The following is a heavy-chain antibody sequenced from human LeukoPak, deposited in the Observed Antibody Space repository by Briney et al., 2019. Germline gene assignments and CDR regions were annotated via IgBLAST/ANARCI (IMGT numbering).Heavy chain of an antibody. J-gene: IGHJ3*02. CDR3: ARDWAVAGNGSNAFDI. Sequence: SETLSLTCTVSGGSISRYYWNWIRQPPGKGLEWIGYIYYTGGTNSNPSLKSRVTISIDMSKNHFSLRLSSLTAADTAVYYCARDWAVAGNGSNAFDIWGQGTMVTVSS. D-gene: IGHD6-19*01. CDR1: GGSISRYY. V-gene: IGHV4-59*01. CDR2: IYYTGGT.